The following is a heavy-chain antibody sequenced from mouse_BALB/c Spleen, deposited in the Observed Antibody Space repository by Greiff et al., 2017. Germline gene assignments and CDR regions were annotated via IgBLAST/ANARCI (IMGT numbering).Heavy chain of an antibody. CDR1: GFTFSDYG. D-gene: IGHD1-1*01. CDR3: ASSYYYAYFDY. J-gene: IGHJ2*01. Sequence: EVNLVESGGGLVQPGGSRKLSCAASGFTFSDYGMAWVRQAPGKGPEWVAFISNLAYSIYYADTVKGRFTISRDNAKNTLYLQMSSLKSEDTAMYYCASSYYYAYFDYWGQGTTLTVSS. V-gene: IGHV5-15*02. CDR2: ISNLAYSI.